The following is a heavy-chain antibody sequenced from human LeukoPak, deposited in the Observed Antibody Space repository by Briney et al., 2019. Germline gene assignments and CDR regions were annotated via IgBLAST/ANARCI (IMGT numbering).Heavy chain of an antibody. CDR3: ARAGCSSTSCSTSPYYYYGMDV. Sequence: GGSLRLSCAASGFTFSSYAMTWVRQAPGRGLEWVSAISGSGGSTYYADSVKGRFTISRDNSKNTLFLQMNSLRAEDTAVYYCARAGCSSTSCSTSPYYYYGMDVWGQGTTVTVSS. J-gene: IGHJ6*02. CDR1: GFTFSSYA. CDR2: ISGSGGST. D-gene: IGHD2-2*01. V-gene: IGHV3-23*01.